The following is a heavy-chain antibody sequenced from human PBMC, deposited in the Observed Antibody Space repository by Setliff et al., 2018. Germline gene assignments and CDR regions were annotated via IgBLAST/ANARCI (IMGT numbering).Heavy chain of an antibody. CDR3: ARAAVTSGARADYFDN. Sequence: LSLTCTVSGGPVTRTTTFWGWVRQTPGKGLEWIGSTYDSGSTYYNPSLNSRVTISEDTSKNQFSLKLTSVTAADAAVYYCARAAVTSGARADYFDNWGRGTLVTVSS. CDR1: GGPVTRTTTF. V-gene: IGHV4-39*07. D-gene: IGHD4-17*01. CDR2: TYDSGST. J-gene: IGHJ4*02.